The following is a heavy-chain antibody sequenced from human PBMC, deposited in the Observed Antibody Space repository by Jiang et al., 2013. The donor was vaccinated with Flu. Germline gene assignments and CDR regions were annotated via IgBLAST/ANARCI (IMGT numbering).Heavy chain of an antibody. CDR1: GDSVSNNSAA. CDR2: TYYRSKWYN. J-gene: IGHJ6*04. Sequence: QTLSLTCAISGDSVSNNSAAWNWIRQSPSRGLEWLGRTYYRSKWYNDYAVSVKSRITINPDTSKNQFSLQLNSVTPEDTAVYYCARAGRGRDGYNPYYYGMDVWGKGTTVTVSS. D-gene: IGHD5-24*01. V-gene: IGHV6-1*01. CDR3: ARAGRGRDGYNPYYYGMDV.